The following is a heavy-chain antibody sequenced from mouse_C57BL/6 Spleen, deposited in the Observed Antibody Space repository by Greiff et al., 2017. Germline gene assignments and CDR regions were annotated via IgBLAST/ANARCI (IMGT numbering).Heavy chain of an antibody. CDR2: ISDGGSYT. J-gene: IGHJ3*01. V-gene: IGHV5-4*01. CDR1: GFTFSSYA. D-gene: IGHD2-4*01. CDR3: AIYDYDGFAY. Sequence: EVQLQESGGGLVKPGGSLKLSCAASGFTFSSYAMSWVRQTPEKRLEWVATISDGGSYTYYPDNVKGRFTISRDNAKNNLYLQMSHLKSEDTAMYYCAIYDYDGFAYWGQGTLVTVSA.